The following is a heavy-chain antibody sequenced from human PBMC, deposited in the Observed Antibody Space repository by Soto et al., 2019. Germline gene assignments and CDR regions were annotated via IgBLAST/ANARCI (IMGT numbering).Heavy chain of an antibody. J-gene: IGHJ4*02. D-gene: IGHD3-9*01. V-gene: IGHV3-23*01. CDR2: ISGSGGST. CDR1: GFTFSSYA. Sequence: PGGSLRLSCAASGFTFSSYAMSWVRQAPGKGLEWVSAISGSGGSTYYADSVKGRFTISRDNSKNTLYLQMNSLRAEDTAVYYCAKDGNDSLTGYYVFDYWGQGTLVTVSS. CDR3: AKDGNDSLTGYYVFDY.